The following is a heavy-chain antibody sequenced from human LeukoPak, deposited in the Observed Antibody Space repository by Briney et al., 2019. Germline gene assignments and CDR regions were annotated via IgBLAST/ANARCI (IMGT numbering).Heavy chain of an antibody. V-gene: IGHV2-5*02. CDR3: ARRAATTVTIFNYFDY. CDR2: IYWDDDK. Sequence: SGPTLVKPTQTLTLTCTFSGFSLSTSGVGVGWIRQPPGKALERLALIYWDDDKRYSPSLKSRLTITKDTSKNQVVLTMTNMDPVDTATYYCARRAATTVTIFNYFDYWGQGTLVTVSS. J-gene: IGHJ4*02. D-gene: IGHD4-17*01. CDR1: GFSLSTSGVG.